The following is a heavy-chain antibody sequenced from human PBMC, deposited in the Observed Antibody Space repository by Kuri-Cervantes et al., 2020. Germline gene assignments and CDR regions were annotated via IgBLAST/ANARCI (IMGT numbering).Heavy chain of an antibody. CDR1: GYTFTSYD. CDR2: MNPNSGNT. CDR3: ARRSDRTLSYYDFWSGSGGYYYYMDV. J-gene: IGHJ6*03. D-gene: IGHD3-3*01. V-gene: IGHV1-8*01. Sequence: ASVKVSCKASGYTFTSYDINWVRQATGQGLEWMGWMNPNSGNTGYAQKFQGRVTMTRNTSISTAYMELSSLRSEDTAAYYCARRSDRTLSYYDFWSGSGGYYYYMDVWGKGTTVTVSS.